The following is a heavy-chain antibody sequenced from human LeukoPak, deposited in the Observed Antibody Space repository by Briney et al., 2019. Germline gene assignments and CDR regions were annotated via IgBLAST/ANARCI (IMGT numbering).Heavy chain of an antibody. V-gene: IGHV4-34*01. CDR1: GFTFSDYY. D-gene: IGHD3-10*01. Sequence: GSLRLSCAASGFTFSDYYMSWIRQPPGKGLEWIGEINHSGSTNYNPSLKSRVTISVDTSKNQFSLKLSSVTAADTAVYYCARGRLSMVRGVSGFGYWGQGTLVTVSS. CDR2: INHSGST. J-gene: IGHJ4*02. CDR3: ARGRLSMVRGVSGFGY.